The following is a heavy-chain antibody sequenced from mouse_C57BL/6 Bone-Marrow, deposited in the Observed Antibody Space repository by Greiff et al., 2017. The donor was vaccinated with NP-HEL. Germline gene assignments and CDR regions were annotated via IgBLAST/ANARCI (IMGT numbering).Heavy chain of an antibody. V-gene: IGHV14-4*01. Sequence: VQLKQSGAALVRPGASVKLSCTASGFNIKDDYMHWVKQRPEQGLEWIGWIDPENGDTEYASKFQGKATITADTSSNTAYLQLSSLTSEDTAVYYCTTYLGYFDVWGTGTTVTVSP. CDR3: TTYLGYFDV. CDR1: GFNIKDDY. J-gene: IGHJ1*03. CDR2: IDPENGDT.